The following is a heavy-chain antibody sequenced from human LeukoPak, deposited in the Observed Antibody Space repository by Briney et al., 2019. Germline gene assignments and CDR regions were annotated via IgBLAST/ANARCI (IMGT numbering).Heavy chain of an antibody. D-gene: IGHD6-13*01. CDR3: AREYGIAAAGPDC. J-gene: IGHJ4*02. CDR2: ISSSSSYI. V-gene: IGHV3-21*01. Sequence: GGSLRLSCAASGFTFSSYSMNWVRQAPGNGLEWVSSISSSSSYIYYADSVKGRFTISRDNAKNSLYLQMNSLRAEDTAVYYCAREYGIAAAGPDCWGQGTLVTVSS. CDR1: GFTFSSYS.